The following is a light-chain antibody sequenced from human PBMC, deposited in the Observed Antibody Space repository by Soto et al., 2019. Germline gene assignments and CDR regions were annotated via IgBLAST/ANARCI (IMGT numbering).Light chain of an antibody. CDR2: AAS. CDR1: QSIRNY. J-gene: IGKJ5*01. V-gene: IGKV1-39*01. CDR3: QQSYSTPRIT. Sequence: IQSTQSPSTLSASVGDRVTITCRASQSIRNYLNWYQQKPGKAPKLLIYAASSLQSGVPSRFSGRGSGTDFTLTISSLQPEDFATYYCQQSYSTPRITFGQGTRLEIK.